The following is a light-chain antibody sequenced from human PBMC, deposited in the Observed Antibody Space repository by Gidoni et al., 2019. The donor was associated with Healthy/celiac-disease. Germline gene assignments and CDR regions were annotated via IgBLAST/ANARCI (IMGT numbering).Light chain of an antibody. CDR3: QQRYSTPT. CDR1: QSISSY. J-gene: IGKJ1*01. V-gene: IGKV1-39*01. Sequence: DIQVTQSPSSLSAAVGDRVTITCRASQSISSYLNWYQQKPGKAPKLLIYAASSLQSGVPSRFSGSGSGTDFTLTISSLQPEDFATYYCQQRYSTPTFGQGTKVEIK. CDR2: AAS.